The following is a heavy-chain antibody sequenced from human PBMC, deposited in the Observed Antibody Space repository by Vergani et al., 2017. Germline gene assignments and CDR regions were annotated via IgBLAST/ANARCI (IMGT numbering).Heavy chain of an antibody. V-gene: IGHV1-2*02. CDR2: INPNGEAT. D-gene: IGHD1-26*01. CDR3: ARDHQGPTTLDY. CDR1: GFIFTDYY. Sequence: QVQLVQSGAELKKPGASVRVSCKASGFIFTDYYIHWMRQAPGQGLEWIGWINPNGEATHYAQNFRGRVTLTRDTYSTTAYMDLASLTSDDTAIYYCARDHQGPTTLDYWGQGSLVTVSS. J-gene: IGHJ4*02.